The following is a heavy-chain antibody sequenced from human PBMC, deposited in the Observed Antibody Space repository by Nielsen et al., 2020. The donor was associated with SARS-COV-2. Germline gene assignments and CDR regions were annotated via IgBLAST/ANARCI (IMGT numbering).Heavy chain of an antibody. CDR3: ARDRYDSSGTDYFDY. CDR1: GGTFSSYT. V-gene: IGHV1-69*04. D-gene: IGHD3-22*01. CDR2: IIPILGIA. J-gene: IGHJ4*02. Sequence: SVKVSCKASGGTFSSYTISWVRQAPGQGLEWMGRIIPILGIANYAQKFQGRVTITADKSTSTAYMELSSLRAEDTAVYYCARDRYDSSGTDYFDYWGQGTLVTVSS.